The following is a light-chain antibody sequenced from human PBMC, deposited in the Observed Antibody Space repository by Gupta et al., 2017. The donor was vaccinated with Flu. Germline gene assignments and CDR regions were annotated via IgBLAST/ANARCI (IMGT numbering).Light chain of an antibody. Sequence: EIVMTQSPATLSVSPGERVTLSCRASQSISTNLAWYQQKPGQAPRLLIHGAFTRATGNPARFTGSGSGTELTLTISSLQLEDFGLYFCQQYNNWPPVTFGGGTXVEIK. J-gene: IGKJ4*01. CDR1: QSISTN. CDR2: GAF. CDR3: QQYNNWPPVT. V-gene: IGKV3-15*01.